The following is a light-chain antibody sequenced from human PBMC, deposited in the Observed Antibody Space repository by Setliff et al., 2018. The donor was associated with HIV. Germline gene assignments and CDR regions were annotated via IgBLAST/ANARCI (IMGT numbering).Light chain of an antibody. Sequence: ALTQPASVSGSPGQSITISCTGTRSDVGGYDYVSWYQHHPGKAPKLIIYNVNKRPSGVSNGLSGSKSGNTASLTISGLQAEYEADYYCTSYTTSSSPYVFGTGTKVTVL. CDR2: NVN. CDR3: TSYTTSSSPYV. CDR1: RSDVGGYDY. V-gene: IGLV2-14*03. J-gene: IGLJ1*01.